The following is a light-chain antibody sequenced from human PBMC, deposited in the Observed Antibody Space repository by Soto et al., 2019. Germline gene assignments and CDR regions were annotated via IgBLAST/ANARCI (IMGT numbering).Light chain of an antibody. CDR2: DAS. Sequence: EIVLTQSPGTLSLSPGERATLSCRASQSVSVHLAWYQQKPGQAPRLLIYDASNRATGIPARYSGSGSGTDFNLTISSREPEDFAVYHCVQRTTWPWTCGQGSKVEIK. J-gene: IGKJ1*01. V-gene: IGKV3-11*01. CDR1: QSVSVH. CDR3: VQRTTWPWT.